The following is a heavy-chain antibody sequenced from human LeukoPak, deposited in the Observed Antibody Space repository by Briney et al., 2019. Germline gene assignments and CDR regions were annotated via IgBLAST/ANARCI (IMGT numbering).Heavy chain of an antibody. V-gene: IGHV3-23*01. CDR2: ISGSGGST. CDR3: AKEPSYYYGMDV. CDR1: GFTVSSNY. J-gene: IGHJ6*02. Sequence: GGSLRLSCAASGFTVSSNYMSWVRQAPGKGLEWVSAISGSGGSTYYADSVKGRFTISRDNSKNTLYLQMNSLRAEDTAVYYCAKEPSYYYGMDVWGQGTTVTVSS.